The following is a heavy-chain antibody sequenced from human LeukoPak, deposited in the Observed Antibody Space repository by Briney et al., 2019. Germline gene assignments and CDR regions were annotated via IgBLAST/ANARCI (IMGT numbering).Heavy chain of an antibody. J-gene: IGHJ4*02. CDR2: IYHSGST. V-gene: IGHV4-30-2*01. CDR3: ARRNGYSGFDY. Sequence: TLSLTCAVYGGSFSGYYWSWIRQPPGKGLEWIGYIYHSGSTSYNPSLKSRVTISVDRSKNQFSLKLSSVTAADTAVYYCARRNGYSGFDYWGQGTLVTVSS. D-gene: IGHD5-24*01. CDR1: GGSFSGYY.